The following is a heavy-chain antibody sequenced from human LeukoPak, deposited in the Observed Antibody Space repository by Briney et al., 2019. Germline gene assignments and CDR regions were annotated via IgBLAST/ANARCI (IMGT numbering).Heavy chain of an antibody. CDR2: IIPIFGTA. D-gene: IGHD1-26*01. V-gene: IGHV1-69*05. CDR1: GGTFSSYA. CDR3: ARGRGLIVGAAVDY. J-gene: IGHJ4*02. Sequence: SVKVSCKASGGTFSSYAISWVRQAPGQGLEWMGRIIPIFGTANYAQKFQGRVTITTDESTSTAYMELSSLRSEDTAVYYCARGRGLIVGAAVDYWGQGTLVTVSS.